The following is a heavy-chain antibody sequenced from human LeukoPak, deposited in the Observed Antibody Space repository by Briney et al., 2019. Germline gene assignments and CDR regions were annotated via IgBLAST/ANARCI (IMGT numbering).Heavy chain of an antibody. CDR1: GGSISSYY. J-gene: IGHJ4*02. Sequence: SETLSLTCTVSGGSISSYYWSWIRQPPGKGLEWIGYIYTSGSTNYNPSLKSRVTISVDTSKNQFSLKLSSVTAADTAVYYCARLVATIPYSDYWGQGTLVTVSS. CDR3: ARLVATIPYSDY. CDR2: IYTSGST. V-gene: IGHV4-4*09. D-gene: IGHD5-12*01.